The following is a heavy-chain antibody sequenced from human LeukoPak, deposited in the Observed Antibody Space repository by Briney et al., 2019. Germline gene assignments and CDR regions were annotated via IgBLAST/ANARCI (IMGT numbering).Heavy chain of an antibody. D-gene: IGHD6-13*01. CDR3: ARARGGSIAAKDY. CDR1: GYTFTGYY. V-gene: IGHV1-2*02. Sequence: ASVKVSCKASGYTFTGYYMHWVRQAPGQGLEWMGWIKPNSGGTNYAQKFQGRVTMTRDTSISTAYMELSRLRSDDTAVYYCARARGGSIAAKDYWGQGTLVTVSS. J-gene: IGHJ4*02. CDR2: IKPNSGGT.